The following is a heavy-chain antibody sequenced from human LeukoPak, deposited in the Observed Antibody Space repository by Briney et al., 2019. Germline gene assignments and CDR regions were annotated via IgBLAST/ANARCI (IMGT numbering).Heavy chain of an antibody. J-gene: IGHJ4*02. V-gene: IGHV3-30*02. D-gene: IGHD2-8*02. CDR3: AQDQGDCTGSTFYLRYFEY. Sequence: PGGTLGLSCAASGLIFKSYYMHWARQAPGKGPECVAFIRYDGSATGDEGSGQGQFTIPRENTENTVYIQITNLRVEDTSLYYCAQDQGDCTGSTFYLRYFEYWAQATLVSV. CDR1: GLIFKSYY. CDR2: IRYDGSAT.